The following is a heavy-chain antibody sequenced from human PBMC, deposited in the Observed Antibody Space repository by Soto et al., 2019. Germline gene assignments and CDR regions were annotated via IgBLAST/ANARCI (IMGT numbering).Heavy chain of an antibody. CDR2: IIPIFGTA. CDR1: GGTFSSYA. J-gene: IGHJ4*02. V-gene: IGHV1-69*13. D-gene: IGHD3-22*01. Sequence: SVKVSCKASGGTFSSYASSWVRQAPGQGLEWMGGIIPIFGTANYAQKFQGRVTITADESTSTAYMELSSLRSEDTAVYYCARGRSSGNKRWFDYWGQLTLFTVCS. CDR3: ARGRSSGNKRWFDY.